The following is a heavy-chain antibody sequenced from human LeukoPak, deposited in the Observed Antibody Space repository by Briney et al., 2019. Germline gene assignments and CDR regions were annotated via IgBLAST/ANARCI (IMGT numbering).Heavy chain of an antibody. V-gene: IGHV1-69*04. CDR3: ARELMAGYYDSSGYYDY. J-gene: IGHJ4*02. D-gene: IGHD3-22*01. CDR1: RGTFSSYA. CDR2: IIPILGIA. Sequence: SVKVSCKASRGTFSSYAISWVRQAPGQGLEWMGRIIPILGIANYAQKFQGRVTITADKSTSTAYMELSSLRSEDTAVYYWARELMAGYYDSSGYYDYWGQGTLVTVSS.